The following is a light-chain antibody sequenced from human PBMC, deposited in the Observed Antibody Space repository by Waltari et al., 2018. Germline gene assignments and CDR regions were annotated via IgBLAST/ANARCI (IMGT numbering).Light chain of an antibody. Sequence: SYVLTQPPSVSVAPGKTARISCAGQNIRDKTVYWYQQKPGQAPVVGIYDTTGRPSGIHDRISGSDPATLTIARVEAGDEADYYCQVWDDTDDHPVFGGGTRLTVL. V-gene: IGLV3-21*03. CDR3: QVWDDTDDHPV. CDR1: NIRDKT. CDR2: DTT. J-gene: IGLJ2*01.